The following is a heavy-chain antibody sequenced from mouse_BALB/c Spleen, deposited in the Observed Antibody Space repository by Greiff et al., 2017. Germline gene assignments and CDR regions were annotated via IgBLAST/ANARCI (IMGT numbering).Heavy chain of an antibody. Sequence: VQLQQSGAELARPGASVKLSCKASGYTFTSYWMQWVKQRPGQGLEWIGAIYPGDGDTRYTQKFKGKATLTADKSSSTAYMQLSSLASEDSAVYYCARVEDYAMDYWGQGTSVTVSS. V-gene: IGHV1-87*01. CDR2: IYPGDGDT. J-gene: IGHJ4*01. CDR1: GYTFTSYW. D-gene: IGHD1-3*01. CDR3: ARVEDYAMDY.